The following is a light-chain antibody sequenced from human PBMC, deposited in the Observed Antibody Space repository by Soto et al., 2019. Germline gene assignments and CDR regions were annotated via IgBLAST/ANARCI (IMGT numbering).Light chain of an antibody. Sequence: QSVLTQPPSVSGAPGQRVTISCTGSTSNIGPAYDVHWYQQLPGTAPKLLISGNNNRPSGVPDRFSGSKSGTSASLAITGLQAEDEADYYCQSYDSGLSGSWLFGGGTKLTVL. V-gene: IGLV1-40*01. CDR2: GNN. CDR1: TSNIGPAYD. J-gene: IGLJ3*02. CDR3: QSYDSGLSGSWL.